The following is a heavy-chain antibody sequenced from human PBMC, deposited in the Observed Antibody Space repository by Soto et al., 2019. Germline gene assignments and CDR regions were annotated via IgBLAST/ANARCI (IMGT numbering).Heavy chain of an antibody. Sequence: TLSLTCTVSGGSISSGDYYWSWIRQPPGKGLEWIGYIYYSGSTYYNPSLKSRVTISVDTSKNQFSLKLSAVTAADTAVYYCARSGAARLFDYWGQGTLVTVSS. J-gene: IGHJ4*02. D-gene: IGHD3-10*01. CDR1: GGSISSGDYY. V-gene: IGHV4-30-4*01. CDR3: ARSGAARLFDY. CDR2: IYYSGST.